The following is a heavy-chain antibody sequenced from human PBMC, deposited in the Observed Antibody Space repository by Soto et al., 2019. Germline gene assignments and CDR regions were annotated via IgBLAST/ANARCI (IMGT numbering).Heavy chain of an antibody. V-gene: IGHV1-69*01. J-gene: IGHJ4*01. CDR1: ADTFNNYG. CDR3: ASGIAVDRFEF. CDR2: VVPLLGSA. D-gene: IGHD2-15*01. Sequence: EQSGPEVQKPGSSVQVSCKASADTFNNYGFSWVRQAPGQGLECVGGVVPLLGSATYAQKFQGRATISADESASTVYLELTTLQSDDTAIFYCASGIAVDRFEFWGLGTLVIVSS.